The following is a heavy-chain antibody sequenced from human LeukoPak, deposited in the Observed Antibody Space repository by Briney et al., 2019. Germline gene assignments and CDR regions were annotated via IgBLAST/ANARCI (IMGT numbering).Heavy chain of an antibody. CDR1: GFTFSSYS. CDR3: AQDLSYIGLDN. CDR2: FSASGST. V-gene: IGHV3-23*01. D-gene: IGHD2-15*01. Sequence: GGSLRLSCAASGFTFSSYSMNWVRQAPGKGLEWVSAFSASGSTYYADSVKGRFTVSRDNSENMLYLQMNSLRAEDTAVYYCAQDLSYIGLDNWGQGTLVTVSS. J-gene: IGHJ4*02.